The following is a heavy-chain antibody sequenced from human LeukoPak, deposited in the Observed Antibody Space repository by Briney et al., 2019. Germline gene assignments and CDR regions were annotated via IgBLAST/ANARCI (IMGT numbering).Heavy chain of an antibody. Sequence: PSETLSLTCAVSGYSISSGYYWGWIRQPPGKGLEWIGSIYHSGSTYYNPSLKSRVTISVDTSKNQFSLKLSSVTAADTAVCYCASVRDSGSDDLDAFDIWGQGTMVTVSS. CDR1: GYSISSGYY. CDR2: IYHSGST. CDR3: ASVRDSGSDDLDAFDI. V-gene: IGHV4-38-2*01. J-gene: IGHJ3*02. D-gene: IGHD1-26*01.